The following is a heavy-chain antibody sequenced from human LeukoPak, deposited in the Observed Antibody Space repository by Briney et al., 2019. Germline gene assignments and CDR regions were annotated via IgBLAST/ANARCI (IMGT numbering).Heavy chain of an antibody. D-gene: IGHD5-12*01. CDR3: ARGAAGGYSPSVEFDY. V-gene: IGHV1-18*01. CDR2: IRAYNGDT. J-gene: IGHJ4*02. Sequence: RWASVKVSCKASRYTFTNYGISWVRQAPGQGLEWMGWIRAYNGDTKYAEKLQGRVTMTTDTSTTTAYMELRSLTSDDTAVYYCARGAAGGYSPSVEFDYWGQGTLVTVSS. CDR1: RYTFTNYG.